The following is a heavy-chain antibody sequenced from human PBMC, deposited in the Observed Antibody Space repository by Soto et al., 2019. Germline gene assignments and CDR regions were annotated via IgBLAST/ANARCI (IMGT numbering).Heavy chain of an antibody. CDR3: AXEGRGKKAGYNGLVSLGY. J-gene: IGHJ4*02. V-gene: IGHV1-69*06. Sequence: SVKVSCKVSGSRFSNYVISWVRQAPGHGLEWLGRIIPIFNSTKYAQSFQGRVTITADKSTSTASLELSSLRSDDTAVYYCAXEGRGKKAGYNGLVSLGYWGQGTLVTVSS. CDR2: IIPIFNST. D-gene: IGHD2-2*02. CDR1: GSRFSNYV.